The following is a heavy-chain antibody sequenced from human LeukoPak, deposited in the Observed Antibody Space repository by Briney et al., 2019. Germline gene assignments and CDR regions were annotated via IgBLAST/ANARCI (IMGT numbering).Heavy chain of an antibody. V-gene: IGHV3-23*01. J-gene: IGHJ4*02. Sequence: GGSLRLPCAASGFTFSSYAMSWVRQAPGKGLEWVSAISGSGGSTYYADSVKGRFTISRDNSKNTLYLQMNSLRAEDTAVYYCARWNYYDSSGYYYSRGFGYWGQGTLVTVSS. CDR2: ISGSGGST. D-gene: IGHD3-22*01. CDR3: ARWNYYDSSGYYYSRGFGY. CDR1: GFTFSSYA.